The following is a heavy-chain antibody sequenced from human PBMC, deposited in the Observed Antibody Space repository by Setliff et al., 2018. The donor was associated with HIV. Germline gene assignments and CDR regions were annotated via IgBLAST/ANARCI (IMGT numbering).Heavy chain of an antibody. CDR1: GGYISGSSHY. CDR3: ARPQSGVGGGAWFDP. D-gene: IGHD5-12*01. CDR2: ISYSENI. V-gene: IGHV4-39*01. Sequence: PSETLSLTCTVSGGYISGSSHYWGWIRQPPGKGLEWIGSISYSENIYYNPSLKSRVTISADTSKNEISLKLMSVTAADSGVYYCARPQSGVGGGAWFDPWGQGTLVTVSS. J-gene: IGHJ5*02.